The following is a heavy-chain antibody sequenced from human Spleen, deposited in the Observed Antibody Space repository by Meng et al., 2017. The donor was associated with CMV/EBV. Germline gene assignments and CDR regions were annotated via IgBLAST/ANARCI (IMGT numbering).Heavy chain of an antibody. CDR2: IYHSGST. CDR1: GGSIRISNL. D-gene: IGHD2-21*02. J-gene: IGHJ4*02. Sequence: QVQLQESGPGLVKPSGTLSLTCAVSGGSIRISNLWTWVRKVPGKGLEWIGEIYHSGSTNYNPSLKSRVTISVDKFKNQFSLKLGSVTAADTAVYYCARIERRRILKYCGSDCSTTDYWGQGTLVTVSS. CDR3: ARIERRRILKYCGSDCSTTDY. V-gene: IGHV4-4*02.